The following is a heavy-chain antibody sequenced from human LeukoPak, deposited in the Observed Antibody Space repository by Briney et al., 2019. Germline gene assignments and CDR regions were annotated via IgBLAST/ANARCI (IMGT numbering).Heavy chain of an antibody. Sequence: GGSLRLSCAASGFTFSSYAMHWVRQAPGKGLEWVAVISFDGSNKYYADSVKGRFTISRDNSKNTLYLQMNSLRIEDTAVYYCAKGYGLQLVNNWFDPWGQGTLVTVSS. J-gene: IGHJ5*02. CDR1: GFTFSSYA. D-gene: IGHD6-13*01. CDR3: AKGYGLQLVNNWFDP. CDR2: ISFDGSNK. V-gene: IGHV3-30*04.